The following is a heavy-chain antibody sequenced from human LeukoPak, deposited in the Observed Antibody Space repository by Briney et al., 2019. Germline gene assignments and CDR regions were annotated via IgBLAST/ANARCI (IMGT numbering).Heavy chain of an antibody. D-gene: IGHD5-18*01. J-gene: IGHJ4*02. V-gene: IGHV4-30-4*01. CDR1: GGSISSGDDY. Sequence: SETLSLTCTVSGGSISSGDDYWTWIRQPPGKGLEWIGYIYYSGRTYYNPSLRSRVTISVDTSKNQFSLKLGSVSATDTAVYYCVSPRGFSYGYFDYWGQGTLVTVSS. CDR3: VSPRGFSYGYFDY. CDR2: IYYSGRT.